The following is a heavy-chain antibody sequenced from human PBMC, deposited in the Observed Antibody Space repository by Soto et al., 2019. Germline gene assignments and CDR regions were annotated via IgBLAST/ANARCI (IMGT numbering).Heavy chain of an antibody. CDR3: ARDRNYHSDY. D-gene: IGHD1-7*01. CDR2: IKSDGSDP. Sequence: AGGSLRLSCATSGFTFNIYWMHWVRQAPGKGLVWISRIKSDGSDPIYADSVKGRFTISRDNARNTLYLQMNSLRVEDTATYYCARDRNYHSDYWGQGTLVTVSS. CDR1: GFTFNIYW. V-gene: IGHV3-74*01. J-gene: IGHJ4*02.